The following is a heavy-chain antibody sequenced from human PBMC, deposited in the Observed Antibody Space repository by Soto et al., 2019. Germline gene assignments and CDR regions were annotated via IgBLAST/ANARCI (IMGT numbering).Heavy chain of an antibody. Sequence: VELVESGGTLVQPGGSLRLSCAASGFTFSNYNMNWVRQAPGRGLEWVSYISGSSSAKYYADSVKGRFTIFRDNAENSLYLQMNSLRDEDTAVYYCSRDPQWNDASDIWGQGTKVTVSS. CDR2: ISGSSSAK. CDR1: GFTFSNYN. J-gene: IGHJ3*02. D-gene: IGHD1-1*01. V-gene: IGHV3-48*02. CDR3: SRDPQWNDASDI.